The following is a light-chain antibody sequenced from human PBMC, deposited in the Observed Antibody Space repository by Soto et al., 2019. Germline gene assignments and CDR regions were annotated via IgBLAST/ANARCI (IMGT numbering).Light chain of an antibody. CDR3: QQYNSYSPWT. J-gene: IGKJ1*01. CDR2: DAS. Sequence: DIQMTQSPSTLSASVGDRVTITCRASQSLSRWLAWYQQKPGKAPNLLIYDASSLESGVPSRFSGSGSGTEFTLTISSLQPDDFATYYCQQYNSYSPWTFGQGTKVDI. CDR1: QSLSRW. V-gene: IGKV1-5*01.